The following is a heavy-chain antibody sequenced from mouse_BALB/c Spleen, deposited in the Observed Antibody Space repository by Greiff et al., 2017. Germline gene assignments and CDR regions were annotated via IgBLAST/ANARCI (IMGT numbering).Heavy chain of an antibody. CDR2: IDPANGNT. Sequence: VHVKQSGAELVKPGASVKLSCTASGFNIKDTYMHWVKQRPEQGLEWIGRIDPANGNTKYDPKFQGKATITADTSSNTAYLQLSSLTSEDTAVYYCARSRGYDGWFAYWGQGTLVTVSA. V-gene: IGHV14-3*02. D-gene: IGHD2-2*01. CDR3: ARSRGYDGWFAY. CDR1: GFNIKDTY. J-gene: IGHJ3*01.